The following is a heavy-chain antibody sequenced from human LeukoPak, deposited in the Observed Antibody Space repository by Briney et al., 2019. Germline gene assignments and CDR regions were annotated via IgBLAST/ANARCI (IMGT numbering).Heavy chain of an antibody. CDR2: IYYSGST. CDR3: ARQPPRYHFDY. CDR1: GGSISSSSYY. Sequence: SETLSLTCTVSGGSISSSSYYWGWIRQPPGKGLEWIGSIYYSGSTNYNPSLKSRVTISVDTSKNQFSLKLSSVTAADTAVYYCARQPPRYHFDYWGQGTLVTVSS. D-gene: IGHD1-1*01. J-gene: IGHJ4*02. V-gene: IGHV4-39*01.